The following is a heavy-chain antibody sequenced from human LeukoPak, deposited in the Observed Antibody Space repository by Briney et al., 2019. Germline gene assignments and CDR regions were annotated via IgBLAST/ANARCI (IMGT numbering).Heavy chain of an antibody. CDR2: FYYSGST. CDR3: ARGVTGGWYGDFQH. D-gene: IGHD6-19*01. V-gene: IGHV4-59*01. J-gene: IGHJ1*01. CDR1: GGSINTYF. Sequence: SETLSLTCTVSGGSINTYFWSWIRQPPGKGLEWIGYFYYSGSTNYNPSLKSRVTISVDTSKNQFSLKLSSVTAADTAVYYCARGVTGGWYGDFQHWGQGTLVTVSS.